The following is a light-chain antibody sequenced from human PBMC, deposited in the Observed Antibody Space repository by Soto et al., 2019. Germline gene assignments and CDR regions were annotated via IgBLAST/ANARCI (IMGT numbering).Light chain of an antibody. V-gene: IGKV1-5*03. CDR3: QQYNSYWT. Sequence: DIQMTQSPSTLSASVGDRVTITCRASQSISSWFAWYQQKPGKAPKLLIYKASSLESGVPSRFSGSGSGTEFTLPISSLQPDDFATYYCQQYNSYWTFGQGTKVEIK. CDR2: KAS. J-gene: IGKJ1*01. CDR1: QSISSW.